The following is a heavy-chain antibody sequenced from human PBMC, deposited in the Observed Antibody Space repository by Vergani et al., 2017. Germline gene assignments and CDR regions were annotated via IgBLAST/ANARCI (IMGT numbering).Heavy chain of an antibody. V-gene: IGHV4-59*01. CDR2: IYYSGST. CDR1: GGSISSYY. J-gene: IGHJ6*03. Sequence: QVQLQESGPGLVKPSETLSLTCTVSGGSISSYYWSWIRQPPGKGLEWIGYIYYSGSTNYNPSLKSRVTISVDTSKNQFSLKLSSVSAADTAVYYCAREHLYYMDVWGKGTTVTVSS. CDR3: AREHLYYMDV.